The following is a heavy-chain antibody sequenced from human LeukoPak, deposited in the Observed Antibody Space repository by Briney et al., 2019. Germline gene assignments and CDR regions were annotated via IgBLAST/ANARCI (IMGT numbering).Heavy chain of an antibody. J-gene: IGHJ1*01. CDR2: IIPILGIA. D-gene: IGHD3-10*01. Sequence: SVKVSCKASGGTFSSYAISWVRQAPGQGLEWMGRIIPILGIANYAQKFQGRVTITADKSTSTAYMELSSLRSEDTAVYYCARVPHGSGFFQHWGQGTLVTVSS. CDR3: ARVPHGSGFFQH. CDR1: GGTFSSYA. V-gene: IGHV1-69*04.